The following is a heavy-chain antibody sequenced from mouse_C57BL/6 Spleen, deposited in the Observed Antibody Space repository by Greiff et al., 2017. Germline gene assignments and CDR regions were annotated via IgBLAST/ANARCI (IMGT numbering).Heavy chain of an antibody. CDR1: GYTFTSYW. Sequence: VQLQQSGTVLARPGASVKMSCTTSGYTFTSYWMHWVKQRPGQGLEWIGAIYPGNSDTSYNQKFKGKAKLTAVTSASTAYMELSSLTNEDSAVYYCTDNYYGSSSFDYWGQGTTLTVSS. V-gene: IGHV1-5*01. D-gene: IGHD1-1*01. J-gene: IGHJ2*01. CDR2: IYPGNSDT. CDR3: TDNYYGSSSFDY.